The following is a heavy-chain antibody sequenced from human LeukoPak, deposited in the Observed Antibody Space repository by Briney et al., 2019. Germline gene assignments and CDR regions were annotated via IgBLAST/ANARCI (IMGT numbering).Heavy chain of an antibody. D-gene: IGHD6-19*01. CDR2: IIPIFGIA. Sequence: SVKVSCKASGGTFSSYAISWVRQAPGQGLEWMGMIIPIFGIANYAQKFQGRVTITADKSTSTAYMELSSLRSEDTAVYYCASLGSAAVAGLGTDYWGQGTLVTVSS. CDR1: GGTFSSYA. V-gene: IGHV1-69*04. J-gene: IGHJ4*02. CDR3: ASLGSAAVAGLGTDY.